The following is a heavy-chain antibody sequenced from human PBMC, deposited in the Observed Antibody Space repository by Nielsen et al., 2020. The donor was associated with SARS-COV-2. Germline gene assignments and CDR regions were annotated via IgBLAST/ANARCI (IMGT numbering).Heavy chain of an antibody. J-gene: IGHJ5*02. CDR3: AREGYYDSSFDP. V-gene: IGHV3-15*01. CDR1: GFTFSNAW. Sequence: GESLKISCAASGFTFSNAWMSWVRQAPGKGLEWVGRIKSKTDGGTTDYAAPVKGRFTISRDDSKNTLYLQMNSLRAEDTAVYYCAREGYYDSSFDPWGQGTLVTVSS. CDR2: IKSKTDGGTT. D-gene: IGHD3-22*01.